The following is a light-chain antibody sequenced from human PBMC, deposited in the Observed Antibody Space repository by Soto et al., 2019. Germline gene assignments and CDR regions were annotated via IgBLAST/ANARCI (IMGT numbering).Light chain of an antibody. CDR1: QSISSSY. J-gene: IGKJ2*01. CDR3: QQYGSSSYT. CDR2: GAS. Sequence: EIVLTQSPGTLSLSPGERATLSCRASQSISSSYLTWYQHKPGQAPRLLIYGASSRATGIPRRVSGSGSGTDFTLTISRLEPEDFAVYYCQQYGSSSYTFGQGTQLEIK. V-gene: IGKV3-20*01.